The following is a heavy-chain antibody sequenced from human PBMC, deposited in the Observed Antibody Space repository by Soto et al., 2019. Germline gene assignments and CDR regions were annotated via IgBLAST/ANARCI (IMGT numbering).Heavy chain of an antibody. J-gene: IGHJ5*02. CDR1: GFTFGTTD. D-gene: IGHD6-19*01. CDR2: IDGRGGIT. Sequence: QLLQSGGGLVQPGGSLTLSCAASGFTFGTTDMSWVRQAPGEGLEWVSTIDGRGGITYYADSVKGRFTISRDNSRNTVYLQLNSLRGDDTALYYCVKNSGWFTTWGQGALVTVSS. CDR3: VKNSGWFTT. V-gene: IGHV3-23*01.